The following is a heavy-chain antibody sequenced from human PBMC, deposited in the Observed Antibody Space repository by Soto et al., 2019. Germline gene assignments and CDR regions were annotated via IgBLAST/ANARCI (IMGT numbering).Heavy chain of an antibody. V-gene: IGHV1-3*01. J-gene: IGHJ3*02. CDR3: ARDRLDRASGPDAFDI. D-gene: IGHD3-10*01. Sequence: ASVKVSCKASGYTFTSYAMHWVRQAPGQRLEWMGWINAGNGNTKYSQKFQGRVTITRDTSASTAYMELSSLRSEDTAVYYCARDRLDRASGPDAFDIWGQGTMVTVSS. CDR1: GYTFTSYA. CDR2: INAGNGNT.